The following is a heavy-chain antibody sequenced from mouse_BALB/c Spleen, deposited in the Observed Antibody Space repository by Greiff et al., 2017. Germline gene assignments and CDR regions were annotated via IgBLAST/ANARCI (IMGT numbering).Heavy chain of an antibody. J-gene: IGHJ4*01. CDR3: ASIYPASAMDY. V-gene: IGHV5-12-1*01. CDR1: GFAFSSYD. Sequence: EVQLVESGGGLVKPGGSLKLSCAASGFAFSSYDMSWVRQTPEKRLEWVAYISSGGGSTYYPDTVKGRFTISRDNAKNTLYLQMSSLKSEDTAMYYCASIYPASAMDYWGQGTSVTVSS. D-gene: IGHD2-1*01. CDR2: ISSGGGST.